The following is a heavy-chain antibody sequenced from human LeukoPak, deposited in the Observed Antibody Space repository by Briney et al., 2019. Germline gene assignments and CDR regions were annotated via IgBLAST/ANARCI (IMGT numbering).Heavy chain of an antibody. CDR3: ARNYLVSGYYYYYYMDV. CDR1: GGPFSSFA. D-gene: IGHD5/OR15-5a*01. V-gene: IGHV1-69*13. Sequence: SVKVSCKASGGPFSSFAISWVRQAPGQGLEWMGGIIPIFGTANYAQKFQGRVTITADESTSTAYMELSSLRSEDTAVYYCARNYLVSGYYYYYYMDVWGKGTTVIVSS. CDR2: IIPIFGTA. J-gene: IGHJ6*03.